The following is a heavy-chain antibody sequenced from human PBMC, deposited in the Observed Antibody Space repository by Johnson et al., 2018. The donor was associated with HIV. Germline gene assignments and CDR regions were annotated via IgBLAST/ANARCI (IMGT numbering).Heavy chain of an antibody. V-gene: IGHV3-74*02. CDR1: GFTFSNYW. CDR3: AREVERGLGFDI. D-gene: IGHD5-24*01. CDR2: IKSDGSDT. J-gene: IGHJ3*02. Sequence: EVQVVESGGGLVQPGGSLRLSCAASGFTFSNYWMHWVRQAPGKGLVWVSRIKSDGSDTSYADSVKGRFTISRDNAKHTLYLQMNSLRAEDTAVYYCAREVERGLGFDIWGQGTMVTVSS.